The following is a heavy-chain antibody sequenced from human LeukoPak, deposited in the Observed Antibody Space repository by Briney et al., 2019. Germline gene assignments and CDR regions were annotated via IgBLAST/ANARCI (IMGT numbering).Heavy chain of an antibody. CDR2: ISSSSSYI. Sequence: GGSLRLSCAASGFTFSRNSMNWVRQAPGKGLEWVSSISSSSSYIYYADSVKGRFTISRDNAKNSLYLQMNSLRAEDTAVYYCVTVGSSSMDVWGKGTTVTVSS. CDR1: GFTFSRNS. J-gene: IGHJ6*03. V-gene: IGHV3-21*01. CDR3: VTVGSSSMDV. D-gene: IGHD3-10*01.